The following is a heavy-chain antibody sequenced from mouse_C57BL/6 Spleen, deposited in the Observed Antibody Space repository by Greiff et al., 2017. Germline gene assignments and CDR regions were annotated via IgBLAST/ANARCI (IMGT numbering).Heavy chain of an antibody. J-gene: IGHJ1*03. CDR2: IHPNSGST. CDR3: SVISTGGATGWDFDV. V-gene: IGHV1-64*01. Sequence: QVQLQQPGAELVKPGASVKLSCKASGYTFTSYWMHWVKQRPGQGLEWIGMIHPNSGSTNYNEKFKSKATLTVDKSSSTAYMQLSSLTSEDSAVYYCSVISTGGATGWDFDVWGTGTTGTVFS. CDR1: GYTFTSYW. D-gene: IGHD1-1*01.